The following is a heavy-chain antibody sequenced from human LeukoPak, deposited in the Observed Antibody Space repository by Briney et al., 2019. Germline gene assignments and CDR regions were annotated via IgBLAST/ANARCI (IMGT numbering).Heavy chain of an antibody. CDR3: ARDFGYNWKANWFDP. D-gene: IGHD1-1*01. V-gene: IGHV1-46*01. CDR2: INLSGGTT. J-gene: IGHJ5*02. CDR1: GYTFTSYC. Sequence: ASVKVSCKASGYTFTSYCMHWVRQAPGQGLEWMGIINLSGGTTYYAQKFQGRVTMTNDMSTSTVYMELSSLRSEDTAVYYCARDFGYNWKANWFDPWGQGTLVTVS.